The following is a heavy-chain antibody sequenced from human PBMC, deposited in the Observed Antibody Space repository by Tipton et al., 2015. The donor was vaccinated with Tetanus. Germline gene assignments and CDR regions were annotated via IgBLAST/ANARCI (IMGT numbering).Heavy chain of an antibody. D-gene: IGHD2-8*01. V-gene: IGHV4-34*01. Sequence: LRLSCGVHGGSFSGYYWTWIRQPPGKGLEWIGEINHSGSTNYNPSLKSRVTISVDTSKKQFSLRLDPVIAADTAVYYCARKNEEKVYAYPYFFSFGMDVWGQGTTVTVSS. CDR3: ARKNEEKVYAYPYFFSFGMDV. J-gene: IGHJ6*02. CDR2: INHSGST. CDR1: GGSFSGYY.